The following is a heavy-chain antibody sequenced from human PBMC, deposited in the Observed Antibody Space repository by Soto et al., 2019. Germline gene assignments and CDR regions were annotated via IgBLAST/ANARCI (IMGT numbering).Heavy chain of an antibody. CDR1: GYSFSNYW. D-gene: IGHD1-26*01. CDR3: ARLGGVGVVNWFGP. CDR2: VDPSDSCT. V-gene: IGHV5-10-1*01. J-gene: IGHJ5*02. Sequence: PGESLKISCKGSGYSFSNYWISWVRQMPGKGLEWMGRVDPSDSCTHYSPSFQGHVTISADKSISTVYLQWSSLKASDTAIYYCARLGGVGVVNWFGPWGQGTLVTVS.